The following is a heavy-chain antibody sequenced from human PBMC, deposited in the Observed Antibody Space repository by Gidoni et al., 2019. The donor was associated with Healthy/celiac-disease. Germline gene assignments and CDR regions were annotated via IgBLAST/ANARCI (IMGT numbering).Heavy chain of an antibody. Sequence: QVQLVQSGAEVKKPGAAVKVSCTASGYTFTSYGISWVRQAPGQGLEWMGWISASNGNTNYAQKLQGRVTMTTDTSTSTAYMELRSLRADDTAVYYCARDVWGSYDYYYGMDVWGQGTTVTVSS. CDR2: ISASNGNT. D-gene: IGHD3-16*01. J-gene: IGHJ6*02. V-gene: IGHV1-18*01. CDR3: ARDVWGSYDYYYGMDV. CDR1: GYTFTSYG.